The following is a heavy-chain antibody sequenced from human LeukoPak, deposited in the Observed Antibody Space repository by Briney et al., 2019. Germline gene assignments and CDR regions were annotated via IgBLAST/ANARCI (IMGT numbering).Heavy chain of an antibody. D-gene: IGHD3-22*01. V-gene: IGHV1-18*01. J-gene: IGHJ3*02. CDR2: ISAYNGNT. CDR1: GYTFTSYG. CDR3: ARAPRCYDSSGYYYICDAFDI. Sequence: ASVKVSCKASGYTFTSYGISWVRQAPGQGLEWMGWISAYNGNTNYAQKPQGRVTMTTDTSTSTAYMELRSLRSDDTAVYYCARAPRCYDSSGYYYICDAFDIWGQGTMVTVSS.